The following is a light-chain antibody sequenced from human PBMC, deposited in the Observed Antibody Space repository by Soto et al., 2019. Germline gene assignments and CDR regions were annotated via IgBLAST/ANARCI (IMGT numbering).Light chain of an antibody. CDR1: QSISSR. V-gene: IGKV1-5*03. CDR3: QQYARNPLT. CDR2: KAS. Sequence: DIQMTQSPSTLSASVGDRVTISCRASQSISSRLAWYQQKAGKAPKLLIYKASGLQSGVPSRFSGSGSGTEFTLIISSLQPDDFATYYCQQYARNPLTFGGGTKVDIK. J-gene: IGKJ4*01.